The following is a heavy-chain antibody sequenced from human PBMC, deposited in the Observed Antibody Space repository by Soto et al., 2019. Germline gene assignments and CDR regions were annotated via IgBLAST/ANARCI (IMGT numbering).Heavy chain of an antibody. D-gene: IGHD3-3*01. Sequence: EVQLLESGGGLVQPGGSLRLSCAASGFTFSSYAMSWVRQAPGKGLEWVSAISGSGGSTYYADSVKGRFTISRDNSKNTLYLQMNSLRAEDTAVYYCVGGTDTPDFWSGYTNRRYHYGMDVWGQGTTVTVSS. CDR2: ISGSGGST. V-gene: IGHV3-23*01. J-gene: IGHJ6*02. CDR1: GFTFSSYA. CDR3: VGGTDTPDFWSGYTNRRYHYGMDV.